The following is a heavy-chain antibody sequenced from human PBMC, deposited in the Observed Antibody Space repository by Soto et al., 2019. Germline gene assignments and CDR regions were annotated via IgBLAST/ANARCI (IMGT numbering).Heavy chain of an antibody. CDR3: ARLRIATNNYKWSDP. CDR1: GAALNSGNYY. D-gene: IGHD1-20*01. CDR2: IHVTGAV. Sequence: SETLSLTCGVSGAALNSGNYYWSWIRQVPGKGLEWIGHIHVTGAVDYNPSLRDRITISQDTSERQFSLNLRLVTAADTAVYYCARLRIATNNYKWSDPWGQGTLVTSPQ. V-gene: IGHV4-31*11. J-gene: IGHJ5*02.